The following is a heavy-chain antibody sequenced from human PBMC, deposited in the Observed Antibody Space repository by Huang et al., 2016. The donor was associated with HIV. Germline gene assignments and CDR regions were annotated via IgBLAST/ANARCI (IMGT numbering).Heavy chain of an antibody. J-gene: IGHJ4*02. CDR1: GGSFNGHF. D-gene: IGHD2-21*02. V-gene: IGHV4-34*01. CDR2: IDHRGTT. Sequence: QVRLHQWGTGVLKPSETLSLKCAVYGGSFNGHFWTWIRQSPGKGLEWIGEIDHRGTTSSNPSLKSRVTRSLDTSKSQVYLNLTSVTATDTATYYCARPRMTEGNSDSTWSYFDSWGQGTPVSVSS. CDR3: ARPRMTEGNSDSTWSYFDS.